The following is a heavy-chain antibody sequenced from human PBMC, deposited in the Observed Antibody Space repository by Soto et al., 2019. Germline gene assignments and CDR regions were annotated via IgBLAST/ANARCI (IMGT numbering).Heavy chain of an antibody. Sequence: SETLSLTCTVSGGSISSGGYYWSWIRQHPGKGLEWIGYIYYSGSTYYNPSLKSRVTISVGTSKNQFSLKLSSVTAADTAVYYCARGLEGGSSPPFDYWGQGTLVTVSS. CDR1: GGSISSGGYY. D-gene: IGHD2-15*01. CDR2: IYYSGST. CDR3: ARGLEGGSSPPFDY. V-gene: IGHV4-31*03. J-gene: IGHJ4*02.